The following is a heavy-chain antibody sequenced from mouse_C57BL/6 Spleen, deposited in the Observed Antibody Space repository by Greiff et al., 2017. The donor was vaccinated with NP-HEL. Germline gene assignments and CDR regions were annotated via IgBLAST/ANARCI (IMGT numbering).Heavy chain of an antibody. CDR2: IWTGGGT. Sequence: VKLMESGPGLVAPSQSLSITCTVSGFSLTSYAISWVRQPPGKGLEWLGVIWTGGGTNYNSALKSRLSISKDNSKSQVFLKMNSLQTDDTARYYCARRGYDYDGNWFAYWGQGTLVTVSA. V-gene: IGHV2-9-1*01. J-gene: IGHJ3*01. CDR3: ARRGYDYDGNWFAY. CDR1: GFSLTSYA. D-gene: IGHD2-4*01.